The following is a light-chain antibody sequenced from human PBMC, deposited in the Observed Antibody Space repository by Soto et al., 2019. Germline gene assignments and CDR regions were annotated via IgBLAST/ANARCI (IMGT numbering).Light chain of an antibody. Sequence: QMTQSPATLSASVGDRVTITCRASQGISNYLAWYQQKPGKVPKLLIYAASTLQSGVPSRFSGSGSGTDFTLTISSLQPEDVATYYCQKYNSEGTFGQGTKVDIK. CDR1: QGISNY. J-gene: IGKJ1*01. CDR2: AAS. CDR3: QKYNSEGT. V-gene: IGKV1-27*01.